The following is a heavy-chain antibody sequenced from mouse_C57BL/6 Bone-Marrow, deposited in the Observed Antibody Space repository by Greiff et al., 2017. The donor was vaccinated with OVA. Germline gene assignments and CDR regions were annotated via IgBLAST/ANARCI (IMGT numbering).Heavy chain of an antibody. V-gene: IGHV14-2*01. J-gene: IGHJ2*01. Sequence: EVQLQQPGAELVKPGASVKLSCTASGFNIKDYYMHWVKQRTEQGLEWIGRIDPEDGETKYAPTFQGKATITADASSNTAYLQLSSLTSEDTAVYYCARSRWLYDGYYGYWGQGTTLTVSS. CDR3: ARSRWLYDGYYGY. CDR1: GFNIKDYY. CDR2: IDPEDGET. D-gene: IGHD2-3*01.